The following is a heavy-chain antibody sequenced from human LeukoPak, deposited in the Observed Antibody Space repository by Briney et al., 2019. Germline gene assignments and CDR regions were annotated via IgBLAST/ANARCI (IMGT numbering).Heavy chain of an antibody. Sequence: GRSLRLSCAASGLHFSVTAMSWVREAPRKGLEWVSAISHDGMNAYYADSVKGRFPISRDNSKKTVSLEMSSLTAADTGVYYCAKDGAQYSRGLECDPRGEGALVTVSP. CDR3: AKDGAQYSRGLECDP. J-gene: IGHJ5*02. CDR2: ISHDGMNA. CDR1: GLHFSVTA. V-gene: IGHV3-23*01. D-gene: IGHD6-19*01.